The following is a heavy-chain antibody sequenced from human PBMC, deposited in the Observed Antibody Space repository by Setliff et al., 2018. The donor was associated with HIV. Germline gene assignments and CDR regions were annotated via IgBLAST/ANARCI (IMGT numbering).Heavy chain of an antibody. CDR3: ARDQPLSH. Sequence: GGSLRLSCAASGFSVSNNDMSWVRQAPGKGLEWVSVIYSGGGTYYADSVKGRPTISRDTSKNTLYLQMNSLSPEDTAVYFCARDQPLSHWGQGTLVTVSS. CDR1: GFSVSNND. V-gene: IGHV3-66*02. D-gene: IGHD3-16*02. J-gene: IGHJ4*02. CDR2: IYSGGGT.